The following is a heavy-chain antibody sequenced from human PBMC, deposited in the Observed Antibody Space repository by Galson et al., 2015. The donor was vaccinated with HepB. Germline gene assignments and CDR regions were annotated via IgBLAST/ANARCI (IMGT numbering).Heavy chain of an antibody. J-gene: IGHJ4*02. Sequence: SLRLSCAASGFTFSSYAMSWVRQAPGKGLEWVSAISGSGGSTYYADSVKGRFTISRDNSKNTLYLQMNSLRAEDTAVYYCAKISSLWFGESMPAGDYWGQGTLVTVSS. CDR2: ISGSGGST. CDR1: GFTFSSYA. V-gene: IGHV3-23*01. D-gene: IGHD3-10*01. CDR3: AKISSLWFGESMPAGDY.